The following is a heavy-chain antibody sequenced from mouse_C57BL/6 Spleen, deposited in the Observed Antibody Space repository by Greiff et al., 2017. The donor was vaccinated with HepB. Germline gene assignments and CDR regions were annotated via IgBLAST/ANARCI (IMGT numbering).Heavy chain of an antibody. D-gene: IGHD4-1*01. CDR1: GFTFSDYG. CDR2: ISSGSSTI. CDR3: ARKLTGTLYAMDY. V-gene: IGHV5-17*01. Sequence: DVHLVESGGGLVKPGGSLKLSCAASGFTFSDYGMHWVRQAPEKGLEWVAYISSGSSTIYYADTVKGRFTISRDNAKNTLFLQMTSLRSEDTAMYYCARKLTGTLYAMDYWGQGTSVTVSS. J-gene: IGHJ4*01.